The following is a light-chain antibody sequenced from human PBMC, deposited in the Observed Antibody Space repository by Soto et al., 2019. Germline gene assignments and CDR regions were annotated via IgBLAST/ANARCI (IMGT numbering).Light chain of an antibody. CDR3: VSFAGGTYV. J-gene: IGLJ1*01. CDR1: SSYVCAYIF. V-gene: IGLV2-8*01. Sequence: SVLTHPPSASGSPGQAVSLSCTESSSYVCAYIFVSWYQQHPGKAPKLMFYDVNRRPPGVPDRFFGSKSGNTASLTVSGLQAEDEADYYCVSFAGGTYVFGTGTKVTV. CDR2: DVN.